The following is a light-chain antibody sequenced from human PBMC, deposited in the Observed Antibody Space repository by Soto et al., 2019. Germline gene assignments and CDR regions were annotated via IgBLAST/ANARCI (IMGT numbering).Light chain of an antibody. Sequence: DIQMTQSPSTLSASVGDRVTITWRASQSISSWLAWYQQKPGKAPKLLIYDASILESGVPSRFSGSGSGTEFTLTISSLQPDDFATYYCQQYNSYWYTFGQGTKLEIK. CDR3: QQYNSYWYT. CDR1: QSISSW. J-gene: IGKJ2*01. V-gene: IGKV1-5*01. CDR2: DAS.